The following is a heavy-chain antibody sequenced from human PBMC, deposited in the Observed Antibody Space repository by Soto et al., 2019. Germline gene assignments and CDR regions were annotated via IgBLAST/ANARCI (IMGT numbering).Heavy chain of an antibody. CDR3: AREWRVITFGGVIVSWYFDY. D-gene: IGHD3-16*02. CDR2: IYTSGST. J-gene: IGHJ4*02. Sequence: PSETLSLTCTVSGGSISSYYWSWIRQPAGKGLEWIGRIYTSGSTNYNPSLKSRVTMSADTSKNQFSLKLSSVTAADTAVYYCAREWRVITFGGVIVSWYFDYWGQGTLVTVSS. V-gene: IGHV4-4*07. CDR1: GGSISSYY.